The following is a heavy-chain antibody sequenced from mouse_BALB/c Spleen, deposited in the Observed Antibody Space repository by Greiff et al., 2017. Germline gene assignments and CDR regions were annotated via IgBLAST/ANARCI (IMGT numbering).Heavy chain of an antibody. J-gene: IGHJ3*01. CDR2: INSNGGST. V-gene: IGHV5-6-3*01. Sequence: EVMLVESGGGLVQPGGSLKLSCAASGFTFSSYGMSWVRQTPDKRLELVATINSNGGSTYYPDSVKGRFTISRDNAKNTLYLQMSSLKSEDTAMYYCARDYGRFAYWGQGTLVTVSA. CDR3: ARDYGRFAY. CDR1: GFTFSSYG. D-gene: IGHD1-1*01.